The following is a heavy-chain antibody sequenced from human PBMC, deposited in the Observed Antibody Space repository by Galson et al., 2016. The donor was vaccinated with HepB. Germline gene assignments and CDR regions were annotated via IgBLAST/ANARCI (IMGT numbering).Heavy chain of an antibody. CDR1: GFTFSSYS. CDR2: IPYDENDR. CDR3: ARDGDGDYSNYGTGRALKNDPFDI. D-gene: IGHD4-11*01. J-gene: IGHJ3*02. V-gene: IGHV3-30*04. Sequence: SLRLSCAASGFTFSSYSMHWVRRAPGKGLDWVALIPYDENDRYYADSVKGRFTISRDNSKSTLFLQMNSLRPEDTAVYYCARDGDGDYSNYGTGRALKNDPFDIWGQGTMVTVSS.